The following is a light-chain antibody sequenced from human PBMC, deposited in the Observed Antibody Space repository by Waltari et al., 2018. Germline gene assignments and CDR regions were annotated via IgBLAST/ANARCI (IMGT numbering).Light chain of an antibody. Sequence: EEVMTQSPATLSVSPGERAPLSCRASQSVSSNLAWYQQRPGQAPRLLIYGASTRATGIPARFSGSGSGTEFTLTISSLQSEDFAIYYCQQYNNWLTWTFGQGTKVEIK. CDR3: QQYNNWLTWT. CDR1: QSVSSN. CDR2: GAS. V-gene: IGKV3-15*01. J-gene: IGKJ1*01.